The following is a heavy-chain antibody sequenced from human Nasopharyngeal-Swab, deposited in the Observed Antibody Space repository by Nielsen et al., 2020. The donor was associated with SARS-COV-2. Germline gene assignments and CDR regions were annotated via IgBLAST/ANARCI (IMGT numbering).Heavy chain of an antibody. Sequence: GESLKISCAASGFTFSSYGMHWVRQAPGKGLEWVAVISYDGSNKYYADSVKGRFTISRDNSKNTLSLQMNSLRSEDTAVYYCAKDWAYCSGGSCYDYWGQGTLVTVSS. CDR3: AKDWAYCSGGSCYDY. CDR2: ISYDGSNK. D-gene: IGHD2-15*01. J-gene: IGHJ4*02. CDR1: GFTFSSYG. V-gene: IGHV3-30*18.